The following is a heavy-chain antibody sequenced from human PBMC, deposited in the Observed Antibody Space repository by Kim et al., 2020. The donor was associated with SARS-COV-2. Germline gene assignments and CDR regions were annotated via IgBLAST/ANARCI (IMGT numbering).Heavy chain of an antibody. V-gene: IGHV1-3*01. CDR3: AEGFFDY. CDR2: GNGNT. Sequence: GNGNTKYSQKFQGRVTITRDTSASTAYMELGSLRSEDTAVYYCAEGFFDYWGQGTLVTVSS. J-gene: IGHJ4*02.